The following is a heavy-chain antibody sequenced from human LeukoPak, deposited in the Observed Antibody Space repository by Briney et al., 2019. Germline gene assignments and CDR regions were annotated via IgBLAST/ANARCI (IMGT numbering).Heavy chain of an antibody. J-gene: IGHJ4*02. Sequence: GGSLRLSCAASGFTFSSYAMSWVRQAPGKGLEWVSAISGSGGSTYYADSVKGRFTISRDNSKNTLYLQINSLRAEDTAVYYCAKVGVTMVRGVIRERYYFDYWGQGTLVTVSS. V-gene: IGHV3-23*01. CDR3: AKVGVTMVRGVIRERYYFDY. CDR1: GFTFSSYA. D-gene: IGHD3-10*01. CDR2: ISGSGGST.